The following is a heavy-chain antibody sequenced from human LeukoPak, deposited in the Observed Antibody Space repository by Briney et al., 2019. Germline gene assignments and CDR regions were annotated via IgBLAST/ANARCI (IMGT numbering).Heavy chain of an antibody. CDR1: GYTFTNYG. Sequence: ASVKVSCKASGYTFTNYGISWVRQAPGQGLEWMGWISAYNGNTNYAQKLQGRVTMTTDTSTSTAYMEVRSLRSGDTAMYYCARQSFGSGSRDDALDIWGQGTVVTVSS. J-gene: IGHJ3*02. V-gene: IGHV1-18*01. CDR2: ISAYNGNT. D-gene: IGHD3-10*01. CDR3: ARQSFGSGSRDDALDI.